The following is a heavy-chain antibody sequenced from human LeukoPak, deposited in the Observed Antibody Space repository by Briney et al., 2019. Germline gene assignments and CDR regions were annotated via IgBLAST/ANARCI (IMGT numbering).Heavy chain of an antibody. CDR2: IYYSGST. CDR3: AREYKYYDFWSGPGAFDI. V-gene: IGHV4-59*01. D-gene: IGHD3-3*01. J-gene: IGHJ3*02. Sequence: SETLSLTCTVSSGSISSYYWSWIRQPPGKGLEWIGYIYYSGSTNYNPSLKSRVTISVDTSKNQFSLKLSSVTAADTAVYYCAREYKYYDFWSGPGAFDIWGQGTMVTVSS. CDR1: SGSISSYY.